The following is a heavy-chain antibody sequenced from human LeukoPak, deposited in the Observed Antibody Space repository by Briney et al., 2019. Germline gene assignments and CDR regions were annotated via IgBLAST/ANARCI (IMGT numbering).Heavy chain of an antibody. J-gene: IGHJ4*02. CDR3: VRDRGYSTFDY. D-gene: IGHD4-23*01. CDR2: MKEDGGEI. Sequence: GSLRLSCAGSGFPFSNYWMAWVRQAPGKGLEWVANMKEDGGEINYVDSVKGRFTISRDNAKNSLDLQMNSLRVYDTAVYYCVRDRGYSTFDYWGQGTLVIVSS. CDR1: GFPFSNYW. V-gene: IGHV3-7*01.